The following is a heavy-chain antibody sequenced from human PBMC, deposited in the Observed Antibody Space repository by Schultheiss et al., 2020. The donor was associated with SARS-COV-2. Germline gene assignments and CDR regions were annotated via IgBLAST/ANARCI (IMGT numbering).Heavy chain of an antibody. D-gene: IGHD3-3*01. J-gene: IGHJ5*02. CDR2: INPNSGGT. Sequence: ASVKVSCKASGYTFTSYGISWVRQAPGQGLEWMGWINPNSGGTNYAQKFQGRVTMTRDTSISTAYMELSRLRSDDTAVYYCARGSRITIFGVVMGWFDPWGQGTLVTVAS. CDR1: GYTFTSYG. V-gene: IGHV1-2*02. CDR3: ARGSRITIFGVVMGWFDP.